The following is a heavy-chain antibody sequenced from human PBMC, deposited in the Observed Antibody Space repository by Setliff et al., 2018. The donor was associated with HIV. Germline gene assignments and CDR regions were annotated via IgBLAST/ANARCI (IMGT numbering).Heavy chain of an antibody. CDR3: ARRGYGYGYPIDAFDI. CDR1: GGSISSYY. V-gene: IGHV4-59*08. Sequence: SETLSLTCTVSGGSISSYYWSWIQQPPGKGLEWIGYIYYSGSTNYNASLQSRVTISVDTSKNQFPLKLSSVTAADTAVYYCARRGYGYGYPIDAFDIWGQGRMVTVSS. D-gene: IGHD5-18*01. CDR2: IYYSGST. J-gene: IGHJ3*02.